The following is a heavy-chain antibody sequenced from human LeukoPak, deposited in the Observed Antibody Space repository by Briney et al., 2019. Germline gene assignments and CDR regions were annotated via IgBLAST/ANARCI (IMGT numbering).Heavy chain of an antibody. J-gene: IGHJ6*02. CDR1: GDSISGYY. CDR2: IYYSGTT. CDR3: ARVSFSTSVYYYYGMDV. Sequence: SETLSLTCTVSGDSISGYYWSWIRQPPGKGLEWIGNIYYSGTTNYNPSLKSRVTISVDTSKNQFSLKLSSVTAADTAVYYCARVSFSTSVYYYYGMDVWGQGTTVTVSS. D-gene: IGHD2-2*01. V-gene: IGHV4-59*01.